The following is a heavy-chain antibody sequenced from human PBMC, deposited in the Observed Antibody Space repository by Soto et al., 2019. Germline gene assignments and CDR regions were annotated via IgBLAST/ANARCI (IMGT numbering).Heavy chain of an antibody. J-gene: IGHJ4*02. CDR2: ITSSGTTV. V-gene: IGHV3-48*02. Sequence: EVHLVESGGGLVQPGGSLRLSCAASGFTFSSYSLNWVRQAPGKGREWVSYITSSGTTVYYADSVRGRFTISRDNAKNSLYLQMNSVRDDDTAVYYCARGSSNWAYYFAFWGQGTLVTVSS. D-gene: IGHD6-13*01. CDR3: ARGSSNWAYYFAF. CDR1: GFTFSSYS.